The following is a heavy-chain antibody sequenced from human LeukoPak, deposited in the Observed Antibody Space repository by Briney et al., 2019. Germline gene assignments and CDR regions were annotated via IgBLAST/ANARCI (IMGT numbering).Heavy chain of an antibody. D-gene: IGHD4-11*01. CDR2: INSGGSST. V-gene: IGHV3-74*01. J-gene: IGHJ4*02. CDR3: ARAYTTVTTIQVY. Sequence: GGSLRLSCAASGFTFSSYWMHWVRQAPGKGLVWVSRINSGGSSTSYADSVKGRFTISRDNAKNTLYLQMNSLRAEDTAVYYCARAYTTVTTIQVYWGQGTLVTVSS. CDR1: GFTFSSYW.